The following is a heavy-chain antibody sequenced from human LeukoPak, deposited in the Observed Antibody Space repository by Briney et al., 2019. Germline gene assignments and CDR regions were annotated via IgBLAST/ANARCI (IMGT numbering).Heavy chain of an antibody. CDR1: GGSISSSSYY. V-gene: IGHV4-39*01. J-gene: IGHJ6*03. CDR3: ARTVKRYYYYYYMDV. Sequence: PSETLSLTCTVSGGSISSSSYYWGWIRQPPGKGLEWIGSIYYSGSTYYNPSLKSRVTISVDTSKNQFSLKLSSVTAADTAVYYCARTVKRYYYYYYMDVWGKGTTVTVSS. D-gene: IGHD1-1*01. CDR2: IYYSGST.